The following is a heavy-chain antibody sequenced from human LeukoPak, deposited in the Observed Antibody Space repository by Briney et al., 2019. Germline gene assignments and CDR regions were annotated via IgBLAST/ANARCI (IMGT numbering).Heavy chain of an antibody. CDR2: IYTSGST. J-gene: IGHJ3*02. CDR1: GGSISSGCYY. V-gene: IGHV4-61*02. Sequence: SQTLSLTCTVSGGSISSGCYYWSWIRQPAGKGLEWIGRIYTSGSTNYNPSLKSRVTISVDTSKHQFSLKLSSVTAADTAVYYCARSSRSTETAFDIWGQGTMVTVSS. D-gene: IGHD5/OR15-5a*01. CDR3: ARSSRSTETAFDI.